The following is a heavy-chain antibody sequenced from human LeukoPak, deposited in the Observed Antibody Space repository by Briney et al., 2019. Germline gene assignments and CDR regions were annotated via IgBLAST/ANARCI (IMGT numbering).Heavy chain of an antibody. D-gene: IGHD4-23*01. CDR1: GGSFSGYY. CDR2: INHSGST. CDR3: ARGNSDWYFDL. V-gene: IGHV4-34*01. J-gene: IGHJ2*01. Sequence: PSETLSLTCAVYGGSFSGYYWSWIRQPPGKGLEWIGEINHSGSTNYNPSLKSRVTISVDTSKNQFSLKLSSVTAADTAVYYCARGNSDWYFDLWGRGTLVTVSS.